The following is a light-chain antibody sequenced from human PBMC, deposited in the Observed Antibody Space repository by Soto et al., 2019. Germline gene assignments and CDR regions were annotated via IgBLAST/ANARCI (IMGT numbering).Light chain of an antibody. CDR1: QSVDIY. V-gene: IGKV3-11*01. CDR2: DAY. Sequence: EVVLTQSPATLSLSPGESATLSCRASQSVDIYLAWYQQKPGQAPRLLIYDAYNRATGIPARFSGSGSGTDFTLTISSLEPEDFAVYYCQQRRIWPPLTFGGGTKVENK. CDR3: QQRRIWPPLT. J-gene: IGKJ4*01.